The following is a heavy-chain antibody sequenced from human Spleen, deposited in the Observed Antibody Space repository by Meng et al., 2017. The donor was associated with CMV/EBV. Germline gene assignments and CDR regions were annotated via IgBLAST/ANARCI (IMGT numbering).Heavy chain of an antibody. CDR1: GFTFSSFD. Sequence: GESLKISCAASGFTFSSFDMNWVRQAPGKGLEWVANIKQDGSEKYYVDSVKGRFTISRDNAKNSLYLQMNSLRAEDTAVYYCARDRVEIFGVVISDLLDYWGQGTLVTVSS. D-gene: IGHD3-3*01. CDR3: ARDRVEIFGVVISDLLDY. V-gene: IGHV3-7*01. CDR2: IKQDGSEK. J-gene: IGHJ4*02.